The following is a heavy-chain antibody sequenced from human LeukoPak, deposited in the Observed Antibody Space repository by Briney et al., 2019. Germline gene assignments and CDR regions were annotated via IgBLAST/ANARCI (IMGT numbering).Heavy chain of an antibody. CDR3: ARATRDCGGHGDFDY. V-gene: IGHV6-1*01. J-gene: IGHJ4*02. Sequence: SQTLSLTCAISGDSVSRNRAAWNWIRESPSRGLEWLGRTYYRSKWYKDYAVSVKSRITINPDTSKNQFSLQLNSVTPEDTAVYSCARATRDCGGHGDFDYWGQGTLVTVSS. D-gene: IGHD4-23*01. CDR2: TYYRSKWYK. CDR1: GDSVSRNRAA.